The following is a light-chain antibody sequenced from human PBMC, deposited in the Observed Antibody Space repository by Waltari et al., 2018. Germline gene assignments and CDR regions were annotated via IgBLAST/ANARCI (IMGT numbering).Light chain of an antibody. J-gene: IGKJ2*01. Sequence: DIQMTQSPSSLSASVGDRVTITCRASQSISSYLNWYQQKPGKAPKLLIYAASSLQSGVPSRFSGSGSGTDFTLTISSLQPEDFATYYCQQSYSIRYTFGQGTKLEIK. CDR3: QQSYSIRYT. CDR1: QSISSY. CDR2: AAS. V-gene: IGKV1-39*01.